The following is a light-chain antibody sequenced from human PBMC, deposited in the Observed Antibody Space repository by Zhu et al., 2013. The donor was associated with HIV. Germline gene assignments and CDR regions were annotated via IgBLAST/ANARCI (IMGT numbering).Light chain of an antibody. CDR1: YSNIGHYNL. CDR3: SSYTSSSTVV. Sequence: QSALAQPASVSGSPGQSITLSCTGIYSNIGHYNLVSWYRQHPGKVPKLIIYEVNKRPSGVSSRFSGSKSGNTASLTISGLQAEDEADYYCSSYTSSSTVVFGGGTKLTVL. CDR2: EVN. V-gene: IGLV2-14*02. J-gene: IGLJ2*01.